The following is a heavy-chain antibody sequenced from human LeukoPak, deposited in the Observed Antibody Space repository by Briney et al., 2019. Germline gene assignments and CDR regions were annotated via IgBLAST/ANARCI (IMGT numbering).Heavy chain of an antibody. CDR3: ARGNDYYGSGVPNFLYFDY. V-gene: IGHV4-39*07. D-gene: IGHD3-10*01. J-gene: IGHJ4*02. CDR1: GGSISSSSYY. Sequence: PSETLSLTCTVSGGSISSSSYYWGWIRQPPGKGLEWIGSIYYSGSTYYNPSLKSRVTISVDTSKNQFSLKLSSVTAADTAVYYCARGNDYYGSGVPNFLYFDYWGQGTLVTVSS. CDR2: IYYSGST.